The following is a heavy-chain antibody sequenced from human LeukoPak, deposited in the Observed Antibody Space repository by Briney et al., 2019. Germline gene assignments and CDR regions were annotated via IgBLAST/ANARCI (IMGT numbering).Heavy chain of an antibody. D-gene: IGHD5-12*01. Sequence: GGSPRLSCAASGFTFSSYSMNWVRQAPGKGLEWVSSISSSSSYIYYADSVKGRFTISRDNAKNSLYLQMNSLRAEDTAVYYCARGMADIVATARYWGQGTLVTVSS. V-gene: IGHV3-21*01. CDR3: ARGMADIVATARY. CDR1: GFTFSSYS. CDR2: ISSSSSYI. J-gene: IGHJ4*02.